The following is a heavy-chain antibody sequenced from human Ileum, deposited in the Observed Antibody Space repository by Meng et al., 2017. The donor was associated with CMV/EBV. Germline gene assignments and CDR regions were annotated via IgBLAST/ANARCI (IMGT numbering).Heavy chain of an antibody. Sequence: GESLKISCAASGFTFSDYEMNWVRQAPGKGLEWVSYISSSTIYYADSVKGRFTTSRDNAKNSLYLQMNSLRAEDTAVYYCARGPLTACDYWGQGTLVTVSS. CDR1: GFTFSDYE. CDR3: ARGPLTACDY. CDR2: ISSSTI. V-gene: IGHV3-48*03. D-gene: IGHD5-18*01. J-gene: IGHJ4*02.